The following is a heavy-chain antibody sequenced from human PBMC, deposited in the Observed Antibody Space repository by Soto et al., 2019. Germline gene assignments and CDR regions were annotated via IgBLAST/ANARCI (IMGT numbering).Heavy chain of an antibody. Sequence: QLQLRESGPGLVKPSETLSLTCTVSGGSIISNNHYWGWIRQPPGKGLEWIGNIYYSGTTYYNPSLMSRVTMSVDTSKGQFSLKLSSMTVADTAVYFCARRSTISRGFDYWGQGTLVTVSS. J-gene: IGHJ4*02. CDR2: IYYSGTT. V-gene: IGHV4-39*01. CDR1: GGSIISNNHY. CDR3: ARRSTISRGFDY. D-gene: IGHD3-9*01.